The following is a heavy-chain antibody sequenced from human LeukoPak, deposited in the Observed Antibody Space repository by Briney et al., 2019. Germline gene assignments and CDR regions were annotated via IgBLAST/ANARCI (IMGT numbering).Heavy chain of an antibody. CDR2: ISAYNGNT. CDR1: GYTFTSCG. D-gene: IGHD6-19*01. J-gene: IGHJ4*02. Sequence: ASVKVSCKASGYTFTSCGISWVRQAPGQGLEWMGWISAYNGNTNYAQKLQGRVTMTTDTSTSTAYMELRSLRSDDTAVYYCARDYEPYSSGWYYYHWGQGTLVTVSS. V-gene: IGHV1-18*01. CDR3: ARDYEPYSSGWYYYH.